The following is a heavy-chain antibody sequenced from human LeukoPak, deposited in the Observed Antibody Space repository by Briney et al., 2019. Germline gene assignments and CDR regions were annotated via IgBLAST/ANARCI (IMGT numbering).Heavy chain of an antibody. V-gene: IGHV3-21*01. Sequence: PGGSLRLSCAASGFSFSSYSMNWVRQAPGKGLEWVSSISTSSSYIYYADSVKGRFTISRDNAKKSLYLQMNSLRADDTAVYYCARGASVVAGNDNAFDIWGQGTMVTVSS. J-gene: IGHJ3*02. CDR2: ISTSSSYI. CDR3: ARGASVVAGNDNAFDI. D-gene: IGHD6-19*01. CDR1: GFSFSSYS.